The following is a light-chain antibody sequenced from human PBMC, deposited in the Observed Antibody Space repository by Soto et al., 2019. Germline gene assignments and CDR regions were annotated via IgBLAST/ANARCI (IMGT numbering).Light chain of an antibody. Sequence: QTVMTQEASLSVSPGGTVTLTCGLNSGSVSTSHYPSWYQQTPGQPPRTLILNIESRPSGVPERFSGTIIGRRAALTITGAQSEDESDYYCMLSVGTGVWVFGGGTKLTVL. CDR1: SGSVSTSHY. CDR2: NIE. CDR3: MLSVGTGVWV. J-gene: IGLJ3*02. V-gene: IGLV8-61*01.